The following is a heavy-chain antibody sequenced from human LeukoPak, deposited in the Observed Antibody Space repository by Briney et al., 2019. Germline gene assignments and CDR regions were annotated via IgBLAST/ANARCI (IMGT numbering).Heavy chain of an antibody. CDR3: ARGWIAARRAPYFDY. V-gene: IGHV4-34*01. CDR1: GGSFSGYY. J-gene: IGHJ4*02. Sequence: PSETLSLTCAVYGGSFSGYYWSWIRQPPGKGLEWIGEINHSGSTNYNPSLKSRVAISVDTSKNQFSLKLSSVTAADTAVYYCARGWIAARRAPYFDYWGQGTLVTISS. CDR2: INHSGST. D-gene: IGHD6-6*01.